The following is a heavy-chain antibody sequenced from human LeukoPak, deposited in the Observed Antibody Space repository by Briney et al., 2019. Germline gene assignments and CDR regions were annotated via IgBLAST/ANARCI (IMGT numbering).Heavy chain of an antibody. Sequence: ASVKVSCKASGYTFNRYSITWVRQAPGQGLEWMGWISCYNGDKKYVQKFQDRLTMITDTSTSTAYMEVRSLTSDGTAVYYCARDFSNTSGFKVVVDFWGQGTVVTVSS. D-gene: IGHD3-22*01. V-gene: IGHV1-18*01. CDR1: GYTFNRYS. CDR2: ISCYNGDK. CDR3: ARDFSNTSGFKVVVDF. J-gene: IGHJ4*02.